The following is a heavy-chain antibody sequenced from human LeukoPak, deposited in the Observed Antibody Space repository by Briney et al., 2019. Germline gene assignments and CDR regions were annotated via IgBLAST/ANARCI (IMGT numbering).Heavy chain of an antibody. CDR3: ARRQRTSAAFDS. D-gene: IGHD1-1*01. Sequence: PSETLSLTCTVSGDSLNSNDYFWDWIRQPPGKGLEWIATVSYSGNTYYNPSLKSRVIISVDTSKDQFSLRLTSVTAADTALYSCARRQRTSAAFDSWGQGTLVTVST. CDR2: VSYSGNT. V-gene: IGHV4-39*01. CDR1: GDSLNSNDYF. J-gene: IGHJ4*02.